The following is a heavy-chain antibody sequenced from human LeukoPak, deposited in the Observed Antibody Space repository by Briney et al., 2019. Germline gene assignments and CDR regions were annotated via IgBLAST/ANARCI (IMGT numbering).Heavy chain of an antibody. CDR3: ARDRSGYDYAYYYYYMDV. V-gene: IGHV3-48*03. CDR2: ISSSGSTI. J-gene: IGHJ6*03. D-gene: IGHD5-12*01. Sequence: GGSLRLSCAASGFTFSSYEMNWVRQAPGKGLEWVSYISSSGSTIYYADSVKGRFTISRDNAKNSLYLQMNSLRAEDTAVYYCARDRSGYDYAYYYYYMDVWGKGTTVTISS. CDR1: GFTFSSYE.